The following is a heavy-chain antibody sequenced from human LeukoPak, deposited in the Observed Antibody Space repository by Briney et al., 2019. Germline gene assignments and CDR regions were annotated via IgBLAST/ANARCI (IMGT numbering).Heavy chain of an antibody. CDR2: INPSGGST. V-gene: IGHV1-46*01. Sequence: ASVKVSCKASGYTFTNYYMHWVRQAPGQGLEWMGIINPSGGSTNYAQKFQGRVTMTRDMSTSTVYMELSSLRSEDTAVYYCARDRAGIAARQWGEYFQHWGQGTLVTVSS. J-gene: IGHJ1*01. CDR3: ARDRAGIAARQWGEYFQH. D-gene: IGHD6-6*01. CDR1: GYTFTNYY.